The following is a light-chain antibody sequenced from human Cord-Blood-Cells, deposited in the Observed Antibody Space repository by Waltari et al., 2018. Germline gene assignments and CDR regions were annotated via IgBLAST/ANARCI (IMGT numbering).Light chain of an antibody. V-gene: IGLV2-11*01. Sequence: QSALPQPRTVSASPGQSLPILSTGPSRDVGASNYVSWYQQHPGKAPQRRIFDGRKRPSVFPDRFSGSESVTTASLTISGLQAEDVADYSCCAYAGSYTCGFGTGTKVTVL. CDR1: SRDVGASNY. CDR3: CAYAGSYTCG. CDR2: DGR. J-gene: IGLJ1*01.